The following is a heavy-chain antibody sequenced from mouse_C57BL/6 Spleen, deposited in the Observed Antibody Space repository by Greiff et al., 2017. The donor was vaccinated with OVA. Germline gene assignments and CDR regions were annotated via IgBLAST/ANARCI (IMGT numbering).Heavy chain of an antibody. V-gene: IGHV5-17*01. CDR2: ISSGSSTI. CDR1: GFTFSDYG. D-gene: IGHD1-1*01. J-gene: IGHJ2*01. Sequence: EVKLMESGGGLVKPGGSLKLSCAASGFTFSDYGMHWVRQAPEKGLEWVAYISSGSSTIYYADTVKGRFTISRDNAKNTLFLQMTSLRSEDTAMYYCAVTTVVARCDYWGQGTTLTVSS. CDR3: AVTTVVARCDY.